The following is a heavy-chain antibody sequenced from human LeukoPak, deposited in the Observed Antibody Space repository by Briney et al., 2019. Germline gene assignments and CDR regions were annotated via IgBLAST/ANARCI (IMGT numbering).Heavy chain of an antibody. CDR2: ISSSSSTI. Sequence: PGGSLRLSCAASGFTFSDYYMSWIRQAPGEGLEWVSYISSSSSTIYYTDSVKGRFTISRDNAKNSLYLQMNSLRAEDTAVYYCARDKGNYYYYYMDVWGKGTTVTVSS. J-gene: IGHJ6*03. CDR1: GFTFSDYY. V-gene: IGHV3-11*01. CDR3: ARDKGNYYYYYMDV.